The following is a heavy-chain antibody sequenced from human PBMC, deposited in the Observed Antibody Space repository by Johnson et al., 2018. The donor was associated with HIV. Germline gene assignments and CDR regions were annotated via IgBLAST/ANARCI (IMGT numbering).Heavy chain of an antibody. CDR2: ISYDGSNK. CDR1: GFTFSSYA. J-gene: IGHJ3*02. D-gene: IGHD2-2*01. Sequence: VLLVESGGGVVQPGRSLRLSCAASGFTFSSYAMHWVRQAPGQGLEWVAVISYDGSNKYYADSVKGRFTISRDNSKNTLYLQMNSLRAEDTAVYYCAKGVVPAAADAFDIWGQGTMVTVSS. CDR3: AKGVVPAAADAFDI. V-gene: IGHV3-30-3*01.